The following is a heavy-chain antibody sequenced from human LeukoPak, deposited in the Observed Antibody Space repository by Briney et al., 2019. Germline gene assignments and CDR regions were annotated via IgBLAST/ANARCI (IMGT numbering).Heavy chain of an antibody. CDR3: ARESASGWYGL. V-gene: IGHV4-59*01. CDR1: GSSISSYY. CDR2: IYYSGST. Sequence: SETLSLTCTVSGSSISSYYWSWIRQPPGKGLEWIGYIYYSGSTNYNPSLKSRVTISVDTSKNQFSLKLSSVTAADTAMYYCARESASGWYGLWGRGTLVTVSS. J-gene: IGHJ2*01. D-gene: IGHD6-19*01.